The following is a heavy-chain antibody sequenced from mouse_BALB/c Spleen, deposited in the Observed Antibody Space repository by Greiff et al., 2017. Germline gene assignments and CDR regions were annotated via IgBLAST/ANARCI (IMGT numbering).Heavy chain of an antibody. CDR1: GYAFSSYW. V-gene: IGHV1-80*01. J-gene: IGHJ4*01. D-gene: IGHD2-1*01. CDR2: IYPGDGDT. Sequence: QVQLKQSGAELVRPGSSVKISCKASGYAFSSYWMNWVKQRPGQGLEWIGQIYPGDGDTNYNGKFKGKATLTADKSSSAAYMQLSSLTSEDSAVYFCARLDGNHAMDYWGQGTSVTVSS. CDR3: ARLDGNHAMDY.